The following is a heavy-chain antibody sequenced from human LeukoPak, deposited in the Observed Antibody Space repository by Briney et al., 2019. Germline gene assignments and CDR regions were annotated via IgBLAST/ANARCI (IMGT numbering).Heavy chain of an antibody. D-gene: IGHD1-26*01. J-gene: IGHJ6*03. Sequence: SETLSLTCAVSGGSISSSNWCSWVRQPPGKGLEWIGDINHSGSTNYNPSLTSRVTISVDPSKNQFSLNLSSVTAADTAVYYCAREIGSYYGYYYYYMDVWGKGTTVTVSS. V-gene: IGHV4-4*02. CDR2: INHSGST. CDR3: AREIGSYYGYYYYYMDV. CDR1: GGSISSSNW.